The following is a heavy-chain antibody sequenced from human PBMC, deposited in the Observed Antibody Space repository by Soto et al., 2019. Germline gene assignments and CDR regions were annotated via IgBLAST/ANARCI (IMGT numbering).Heavy chain of an antibody. J-gene: IGHJ4*02. CDR3: ARVGLGIAVAGLFDY. CDR1: GYTFTGYY. D-gene: IGHD6-19*01. CDR2: INPNSGGT. Sequence: QVQLVQSGAEVKKPGASVKVSCKASGYTFTGYYMHWVRQAPGQGLEWMGWINPNSGGTNYAQKFQGRVTMTRDTSISTAYRELSRLRSADTAVYYCARVGLGIAVAGLFDYWGQGTLVTVSS. V-gene: IGHV1-2*02.